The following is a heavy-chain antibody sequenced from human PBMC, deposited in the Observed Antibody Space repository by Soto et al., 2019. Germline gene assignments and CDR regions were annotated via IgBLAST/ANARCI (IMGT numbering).Heavy chain of an antibody. CDR2: IYYSGST. CDR1: GGSVSSGSYY. D-gene: IGHD3-3*01. Sequence: QVQLQESGPGLVKPSETLSLTCTVSGGSVSSGSYYWSWIQQPPGKGLEWIGYIYYSGSTNYNPSLRSRVPISVDTSKNQFSLKLSSVTAADTAVYYCARLGGGGIFGAQTGNYWGQGTLVTVSS. CDR3: ARLGGGGIFGAQTGNY. J-gene: IGHJ4*02. V-gene: IGHV4-61*01.